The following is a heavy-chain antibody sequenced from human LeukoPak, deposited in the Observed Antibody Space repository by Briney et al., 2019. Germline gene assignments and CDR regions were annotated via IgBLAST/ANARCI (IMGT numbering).Heavy chain of an antibody. J-gene: IGHJ3*02. Sequence: GGSLRLSCAASGFTFSSYAMSWVRQAPGKGLEWVSAISGSGGSTYYADSVKGRFTISRDNSKNTPYLQMNSLRAEDTAVYYCAGWSVVVPARPEAFDIWGQGTMVTVSS. V-gene: IGHV3-23*01. CDR3: AGWSVVVPARPEAFDI. CDR1: GFTFSSYA. CDR2: ISGSGGST. D-gene: IGHD2-2*01.